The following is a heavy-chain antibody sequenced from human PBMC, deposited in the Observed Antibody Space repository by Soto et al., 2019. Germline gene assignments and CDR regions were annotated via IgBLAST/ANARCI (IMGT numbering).Heavy chain of an antibody. D-gene: IGHD3-22*01. CDR3: ASRGYGYYDSSGYSDY. V-gene: IGHV3-21*01. CDR1: GFTFSSYS. J-gene: IGHJ4*02. CDR2: ISSSSSYI. Sequence: EVQLVESGGGLVKPGGSLRLSCAASGFTFSSYSMNWVRQAPGKGLEWVSSISSSSSYIYYADSVKGRFTISRDNAKNSLYLQMNSLRAEDTAVYYCASRGYGYYDSSGYSDYWGQGTLVTVSS.